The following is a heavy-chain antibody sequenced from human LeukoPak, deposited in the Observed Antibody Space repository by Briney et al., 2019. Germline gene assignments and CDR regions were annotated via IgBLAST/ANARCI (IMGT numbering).Heavy chain of an antibody. CDR2: INHSGST. CDR3: ARPRRYCSSTSCYSYAFDI. V-gene: IGHV4-34*01. D-gene: IGHD2-2*01. CDR1: GGSFSGYY. J-gene: IGHJ3*02. Sequence: SETLSLTCAVYGGSFSGYYWSWLRQPPGKGLEWIGEINHSGSTNYNPSLKSRVTISVDTSKNQFSLKLSSVTAADTAVYYCARPRRYCSSTSCYSYAFDIWGQGTMVTVSS.